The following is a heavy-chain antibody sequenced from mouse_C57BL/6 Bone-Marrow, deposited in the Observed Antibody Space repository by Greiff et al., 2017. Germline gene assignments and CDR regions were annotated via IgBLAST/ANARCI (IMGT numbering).Heavy chain of an antibody. Sequence: EVKLVESGGDLVKPGGSLKLSCAASGFTFSSYGMSWVRQTPDKRLEWVATISSGGSYTYYPDSVKGRFTISRDNAKNTLYLQMSSLKSEDTAMYYCARRGVAPFDYWGKGTTLTVSS. CDR1: GFTFSSYG. J-gene: IGHJ2*01. V-gene: IGHV5-6*02. CDR2: ISSGGSYT. CDR3: ARRGVAPFDY. D-gene: IGHD1-1*02.